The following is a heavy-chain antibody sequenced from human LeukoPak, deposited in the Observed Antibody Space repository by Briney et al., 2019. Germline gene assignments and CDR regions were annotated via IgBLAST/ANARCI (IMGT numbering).Heavy chain of an antibody. J-gene: IGHJ4*02. D-gene: IGHD5-12*01. CDR1: GLAFRSSW. V-gene: IGHV3-7*01. CDR2: MNPDGSNK. Sequence: GGSLRLSCALSGLAFRSSWVAWARQAPGEGLGWVAYMNPDGSNKIHGDSVRGRFTISRDNAKHSLYLQMNRQRAGHPAVSYCTRDSGYSAFDYWGQGTLVTVSS. CDR3: TRDSGYSAFDY.